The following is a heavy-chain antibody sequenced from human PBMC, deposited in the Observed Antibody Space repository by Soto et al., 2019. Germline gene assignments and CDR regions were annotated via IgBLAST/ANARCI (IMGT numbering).Heavy chain of an antibody. CDR1: GYTFTSYG. CDR2: ISAYNGNT. CDR3: ARVIGHDYGDYGVDY. J-gene: IGHJ4*02. V-gene: IGHV1-18*01. Sequence: ASVKVSCKASGYTFTSYGISWVRQAPGQGLEWMGWISAYNGNTNYAQKLQGRVTMTTDTSTSTAYMELRSLRSDDTAVYYCARVIGHDYGDYGVDYWGQGTLVNVSS. D-gene: IGHD4-17*01.